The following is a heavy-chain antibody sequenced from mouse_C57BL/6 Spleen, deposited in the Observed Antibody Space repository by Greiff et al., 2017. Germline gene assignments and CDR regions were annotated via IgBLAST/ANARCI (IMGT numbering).Heavy chain of an antibody. D-gene: IGHD1-1*01. CDR1: GYTFTSYW. V-gene: IGHV1-7*01. CDR2: INPSSGYT. CDR3: ARDYGSSFFAY. Sequence: VQLQQSGAELAKPGASVKLSCKASGYTFTSYWMHWVKQGPGQGLEWIGYINPSSGYTKYNQKFKDKATLTADKSSSTAYMQLSRLTDEDAAVYYCARDYGSSFFAYWGQGTLVTVSA. J-gene: IGHJ3*01.